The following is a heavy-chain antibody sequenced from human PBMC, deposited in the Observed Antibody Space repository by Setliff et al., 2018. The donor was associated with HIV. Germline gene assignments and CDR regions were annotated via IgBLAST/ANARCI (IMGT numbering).Heavy chain of an antibody. J-gene: IGHJ4*02. CDR3: ARSEFMGWLCFDF. CDR1: GFIFSDYY. D-gene: IGHD3-3*01. Sequence: GGSLRLSCAASGFIFSDYYMSWIRQAPGKGLEWLSYISNSGNTKYYADSVKGRFTISRDNAKNSLYLQMNSLRAEDTAVYYCARSEFMGWLCFDFWGRGTLVTVSS. V-gene: IGHV3-11*04. CDR2: ISNSGNTK.